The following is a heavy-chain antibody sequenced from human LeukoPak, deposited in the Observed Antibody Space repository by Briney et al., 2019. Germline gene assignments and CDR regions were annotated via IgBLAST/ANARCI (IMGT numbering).Heavy chain of an antibody. Sequence: GGSLRLSCAASGFTFSSYSTNWVRQAPGKGLVWVSYISSSSSNIYYADSVKGRFTISRDNAKNSLYLQMNSLRAQDPAVYYCTKEGRSLQTYWGQETLVTVSS. CDR3: TKEGRSLQTY. CDR2: ISSSSSNI. V-gene: IGHV3-48*01. J-gene: IGHJ4*02. D-gene: IGHD5-24*01. CDR1: GFTFSSYS.